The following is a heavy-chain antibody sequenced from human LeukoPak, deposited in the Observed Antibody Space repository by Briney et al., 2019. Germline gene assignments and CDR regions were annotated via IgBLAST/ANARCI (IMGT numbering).Heavy chain of an antibody. CDR2: IYYSGST. V-gene: IGHV4-59*01. CDR3: ARSTDRGWGYGSGSLNWFDP. CDR1: GGSISSYY. D-gene: IGHD3-10*01. J-gene: IGHJ5*02. Sequence: SETLSLTCTVSGGSISSYYWSWIRQPPGKGLEWIGYIYYSGSTNYNPSLKSRVTISVDTSKNQFSLKLSSVTAADTAVYYCARSTDRGWGYGSGSLNWFDPWGQGALVTVSS.